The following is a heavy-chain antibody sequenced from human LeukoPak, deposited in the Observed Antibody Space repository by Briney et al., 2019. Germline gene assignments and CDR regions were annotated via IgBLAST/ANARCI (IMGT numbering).Heavy chain of an antibody. Sequence: GGSLRLSCAASGCTCSSYAMSWVRQAPGKGLEWVSAISGSGGSTYYADSVKGRFTISRDNSKNTLYLQMNSLRAEDTAVYYCAKSMSGSYSPLDYWGQGTLVTVSS. D-gene: IGHD1-26*01. J-gene: IGHJ4*02. V-gene: IGHV3-23*01. CDR3: AKSMSGSYSPLDY. CDR2: ISGSGGST. CDR1: GCTCSSYA.